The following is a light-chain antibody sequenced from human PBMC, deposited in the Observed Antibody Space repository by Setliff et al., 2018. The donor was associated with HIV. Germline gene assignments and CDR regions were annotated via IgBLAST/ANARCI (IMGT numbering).Light chain of an antibody. CDR3: SSYTRTTTLV. CDR1: SGDIGRYNY. CDR2: DVN. Sequence: QSALTQPASVSGSPGQSITISCTGTSGDIGRYNYVSWYQQHPGKAPKLMIYDVNNRPSGVSNRFSGSKSGNTASLTISGLQAEDEADYYCSSYTRTTTLVFGTGTKVTVL. V-gene: IGLV2-14*03. J-gene: IGLJ1*01.